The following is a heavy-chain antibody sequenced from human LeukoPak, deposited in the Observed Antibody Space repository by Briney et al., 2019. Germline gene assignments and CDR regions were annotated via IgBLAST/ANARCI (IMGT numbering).Heavy chain of an antibody. D-gene: IGHD3-10*01. Sequence: SETLSLTCTVSGDAISGFYWNWIRQPPGKALEWIGCIHYGSTEYTPSIESRVTISGDTSKNQFSLKLSSVTAADTAVYYCARGNTMVRGVQAYYFDYWGQGTLVTVSS. CDR2: IHYGST. V-gene: IGHV4-59*08. CDR1: GDAISGFY. CDR3: ARGNTMVRGVQAYYFDY. J-gene: IGHJ4*02.